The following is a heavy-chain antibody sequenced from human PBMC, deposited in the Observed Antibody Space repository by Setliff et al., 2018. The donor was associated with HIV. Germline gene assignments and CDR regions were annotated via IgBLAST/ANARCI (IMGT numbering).Heavy chain of an antibody. CDR3: ARPGRDIDSSSGYYFDY. D-gene: IGHD6-6*01. J-gene: IGHJ4*02. CDR2: IYTSGST. Sequence: SETLSLTCTVSGGSISSYYWSWIRQPAGKGLEWIGRIYTSGSTNYNPSLKSRVTISVDTSKNQFSLKLSSVTAADTAVYYCARPGRDIDSSSGYYFDYWGQGILVTVSS. V-gene: IGHV4-4*07. CDR1: GGSISSYY.